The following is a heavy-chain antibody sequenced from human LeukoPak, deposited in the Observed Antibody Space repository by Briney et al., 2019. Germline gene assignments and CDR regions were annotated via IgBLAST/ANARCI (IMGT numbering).Heavy chain of an antibody. D-gene: IGHD3-10*01. CDR3: VRGPYGSGISNWFDP. CDR2: IYNSGST. CDR1: GGSITSSTYY. Sequence: SETLSLTCTVSGGSITSSTYYWGWIRQPPGKGLEWIGSIYNSGSTYYTPSLKSRVTISVDTSKSQFSLKLTSVTAADTAVYYCVRGPYGSGISNWFDPWGQGTLVIVSS. V-gene: IGHV4-39*01. J-gene: IGHJ5*02.